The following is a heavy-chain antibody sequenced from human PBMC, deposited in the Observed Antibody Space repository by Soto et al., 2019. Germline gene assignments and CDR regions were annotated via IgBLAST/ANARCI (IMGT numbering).Heavy chain of an antibody. CDR2: IYNSGTT. V-gene: IGHV4-4*07. CDR3: ERLDPDYSDNNGLIL. D-gene: IGHD3-22*01. J-gene: IGHJ4*02. Sequence: SETLSLTCTVSGGSISCYYWSCIRQPAGKGLEWVGHIYNSGTTNYNPSLKSLVTMSLDTSAKQFSLKLSSFTAADTAVYYCERLDPDYSDNNGLILWGKGTLGTVSS. CDR1: GGSISCYY.